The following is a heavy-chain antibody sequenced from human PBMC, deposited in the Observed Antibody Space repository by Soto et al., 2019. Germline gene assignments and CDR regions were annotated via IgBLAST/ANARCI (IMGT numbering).Heavy chain of an antibody. CDR2: INHSGST. Sequence: SETLSLTCAVYGGSFSGYYWSWIRQPPGKGLEWIGEINHSGSTNYNPSLKSRVTISVDTSKNQFSLKLSSVTAADTAVYYCARGGIAVAGTVDYWGQGTLVTVSS. CDR1: GGSFSGYY. D-gene: IGHD6-19*01. CDR3: ARGGIAVAGTVDY. J-gene: IGHJ4*02. V-gene: IGHV4-34*01.